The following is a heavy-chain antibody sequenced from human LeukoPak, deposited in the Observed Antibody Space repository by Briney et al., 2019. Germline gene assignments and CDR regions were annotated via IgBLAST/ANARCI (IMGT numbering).Heavy chain of an antibody. CDR2: IKQDGSEK. CDR1: GFTFSTYW. Sequence: PGGSLRLSCAVSGFTFSTYWMSWVRQAPGKGLEWVAYIKQDGSEKYYLDSVKGRFIISRDNAKSSLYLQMNSLRAEDTAVYYCARAFTGGSGSYYNGYYFDYWGQGTLVTVCS. J-gene: IGHJ4*02. CDR3: ARAFTGGSGSYYNGYYFDY. V-gene: IGHV3-7*01. D-gene: IGHD3-10*01.